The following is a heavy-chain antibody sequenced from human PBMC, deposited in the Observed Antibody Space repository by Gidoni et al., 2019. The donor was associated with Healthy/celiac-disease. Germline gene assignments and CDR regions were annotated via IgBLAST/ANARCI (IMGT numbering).Heavy chain of an antibody. V-gene: IGHV4-4*02. D-gene: IGHD3-22*01. J-gene: IGHJ5*02. CDR1: GGSIRSSNW. CDR3: ARLIVDYYDSSGYLQFDP. Sequence: QVQLQESGPGLVKPSGTLSLTCAVSGGSIRSSNWWSWVRQPPGKGLEWIGEIYHSGSTNYNPSLKSRVTISVDKSKNQFSLKLSSVTAADTAVYYCARLIVDYYDSSGYLQFDPWGQGTLVTVSS. CDR2: IYHSGST.